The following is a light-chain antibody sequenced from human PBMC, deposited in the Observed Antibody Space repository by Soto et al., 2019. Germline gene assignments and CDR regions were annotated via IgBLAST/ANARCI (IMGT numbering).Light chain of an antibody. V-gene: IGKV1-5*01. J-gene: IGKJ1*01. CDR1: QSLNNY. CDR2: DAS. Sequence: DIQMTQSPSTLSASVGDRVTITCRASQSLNNYLAWYQQKPGKAPKLLIYDASTLERGVPSRFSGTGSGTEFTLTISSLQPDDSATYYCQQYNTLRTFGQGTKVDIK. CDR3: QQYNTLRT.